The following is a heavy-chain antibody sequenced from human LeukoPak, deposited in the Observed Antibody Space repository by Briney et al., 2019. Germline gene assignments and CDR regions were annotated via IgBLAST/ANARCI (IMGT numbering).Heavy chain of an antibody. J-gene: IGHJ4*02. CDR3: ARDKPRGSYYGSIFDS. V-gene: IGHV3-7*01. D-gene: IGHD1-26*01. CDR2: IRYYGGEI. CDR1: GFTFSSYW. Sequence: PGGSLRLSCETSGFTFSSYWMSWVRQAPGKGREWVANIRYYGGEIYYVDSVKGRFTISRDNAKSALFLKMSSLRAEDAAVYYCARDKPRGSYYGSIFDSWGQGTLVTVSS.